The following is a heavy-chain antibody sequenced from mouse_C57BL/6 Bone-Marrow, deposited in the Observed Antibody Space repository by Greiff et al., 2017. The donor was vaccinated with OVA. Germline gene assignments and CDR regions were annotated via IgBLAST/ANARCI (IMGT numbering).Heavy chain of an antibody. J-gene: IGHJ3*01. V-gene: IGHV1-69*01. CDR3: AREEYDYKFAY. CDR1: GYTFTSYW. D-gene: IGHD2-4*01. CDR2: IDPSDSYT. Sequence: QVHVKQPGAELVMPGASVKLSCKASGYTFTSYWMHWVKQRPGQGLEWIGEIDPSDSYTNYNQKFKGKSTLTVDKSSSTAYMQLSSLTSEDSAVYYCAREEYDYKFAYWGQGTLVTVSA.